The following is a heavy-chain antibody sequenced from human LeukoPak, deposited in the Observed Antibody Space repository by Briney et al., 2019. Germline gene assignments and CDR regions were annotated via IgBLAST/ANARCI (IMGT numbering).Heavy chain of an antibody. CDR2: SNPNSGGT. D-gene: IGHD6-13*01. CDR3: ARGGSIAAAGTELGESFDP. CDR1: GYTFTGYY. Sequence: ASVKVSCKASGYTFTGYYMHWVRQAPGQGLEWMGWSNPNSGGTNYAQKFQGRVTMTRDTSISTAYMELSRLRSDDTAVYYCARGGSIAAAGTELGESFDPWGQGTLVTVSS. V-gene: IGHV1-2*02. J-gene: IGHJ5*02.